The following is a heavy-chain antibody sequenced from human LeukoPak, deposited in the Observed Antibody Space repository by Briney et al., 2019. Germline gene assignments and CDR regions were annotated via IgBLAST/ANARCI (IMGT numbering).Heavy chain of an antibody. D-gene: IGHD2-15*01. CDR2: INWNGGST. CDR3: ARVDCSGGSCYVSY. V-gene: IGHV3-20*04. Sequence: GGSLRLSCAASGFTFSTYSMNWVRQAPGKGLEWVSGINWNGGSTGYADSVKGRFTISRDNAKNSLYLQMNSLRAEDTALYYCARVDCSGGSCYVSYWGQGTLVTVSS. J-gene: IGHJ4*02. CDR1: GFTFSTYS.